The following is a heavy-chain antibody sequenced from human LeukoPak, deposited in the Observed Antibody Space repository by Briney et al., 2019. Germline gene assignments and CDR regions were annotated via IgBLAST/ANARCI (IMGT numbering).Heavy chain of an antibody. D-gene: IGHD6-13*01. CDR1: GFTFTSSA. Sequence: SVKVSCKASGFTFTSSAMQWVRRARGQRLEWIGWIVVGSGNTNYAQKFQERVTITRDMSTSTACMELSSLRSEDTAVYYCAAEPYSSSWYAFPFIWGQGTLVTVSS. V-gene: IGHV1-58*02. CDR2: IVVGSGNT. CDR3: AAEPYSSSWYAFPFI. J-gene: IGHJ4*02.